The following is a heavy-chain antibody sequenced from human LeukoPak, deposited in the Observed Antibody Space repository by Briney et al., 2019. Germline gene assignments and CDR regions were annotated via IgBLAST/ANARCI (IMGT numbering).Heavy chain of an antibody. D-gene: IGHD3-3*01. Sequence: GGSLRLSCAGSGFIFSDYWVHWVRQAPGKGLVWVSRINTDGSRTDYADAVKGRFTISRDNAKNTLYLQMNSLSAEDTAVYYCARSMSGRREFWGEGTLVIVSS. CDR2: INTDGSRT. V-gene: IGHV3-74*01. J-gene: IGHJ4*02. CDR3: ARSMSGRREF. CDR1: GFIFSDYW.